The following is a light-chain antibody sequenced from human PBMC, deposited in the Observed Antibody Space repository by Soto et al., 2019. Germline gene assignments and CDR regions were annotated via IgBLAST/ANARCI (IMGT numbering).Light chain of an antibody. V-gene: IGKV1-5*03. J-gene: IGKJ1*01. CDR3: QQYNPYYPCT. Sequence: DILMTQSPFTLSASVGDRVTITCRASQSITTWLAWYQQKPGKAPKVLINKASNLEGGVPSRFSGSGSGTEFTLTISSLQPDDFATYYCQQYNPYYPCTVGQGPKVDIK. CDR1: QSITTW. CDR2: KAS.